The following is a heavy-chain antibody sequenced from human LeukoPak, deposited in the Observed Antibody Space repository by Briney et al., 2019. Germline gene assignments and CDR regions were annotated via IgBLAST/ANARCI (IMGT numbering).Heavy chain of an antibody. CDR1: GYTFTSYG. V-gene: IGHV1-18*01. D-gene: IGHD4-17*01. CDR2: ISAYNGNT. J-gene: IGHJ4*02. Sequence: ASVKVSCKASGYTFTSYGISWVRQAPGQGLEWMGWISAYNGNTNYAQKFQGRVTMTRNTSISTAYMELSSLRSEDTAVYYCAREARVHSGDLGYWGQGTLVTVSS. CDR3: AREARVHSGDLGY.